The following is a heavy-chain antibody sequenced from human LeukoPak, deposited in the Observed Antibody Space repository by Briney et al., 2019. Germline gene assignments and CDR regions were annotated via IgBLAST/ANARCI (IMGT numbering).Heavy chain of an antibody. J-gene: IGHJ4*02. CDR1: GFTFSSYS. CDR2: ISSGGTYI. D-gene: IGHD1-26*01. V-gene: IGHV3-21*01. Sequence: PGGSLRLSCAASGFTFSSYSMNWVRQAPGKGLEWVSSISSGGTYIYYADSLKGRFIISRDNAKNSLYLQMNSLRVDDTAVYYCARGSGSSWEPDYWGQGTLVTVSS. CDR3: ARGSGSSWEPDY.